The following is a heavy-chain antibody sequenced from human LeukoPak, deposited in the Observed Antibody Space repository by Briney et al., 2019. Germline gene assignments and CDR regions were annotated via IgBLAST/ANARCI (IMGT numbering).Heavy chain of an antibody. CDR3: ARADDYSNYGSFDY. V-gene: IGHV1-2*02. D-gene: IGHD4-11*01. CDR2: INPNSGGT. CDR1: GYTFTCYY. J-gene: IGHJ4*02. Sequence: GASVKVSCKASGYTFTCYYMHWVRQAPGQGLEWMGWINPNSGGTNYAQKFQGRVTMTRDTSISTAYMELSRLRSDDTAVYYCARADDYSNYGSFDYWGQGTLVTVSS.